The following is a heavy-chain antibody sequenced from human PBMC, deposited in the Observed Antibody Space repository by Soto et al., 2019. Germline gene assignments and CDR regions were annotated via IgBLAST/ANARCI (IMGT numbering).Heavy chain of an antibody. D-gene: IGHD3-22*01. Sequence: ASVKVSCKASGYTFTGYYIHWVRQAPGQGLEWMGWINPNSGGTNYAQKFQGRVTMTRDTSIGTAYMELSRLRSDDTAVYYCARRGYYYNTTAYNFAYWGQGTLVTVSS. J-gene: IGHJ4*02. CDR2: INPNSGGT. CDR1: GYTFTGYY. V-gene: IGHV1-2*02. CDR3: ARRGYYYNTTAYNFAY.